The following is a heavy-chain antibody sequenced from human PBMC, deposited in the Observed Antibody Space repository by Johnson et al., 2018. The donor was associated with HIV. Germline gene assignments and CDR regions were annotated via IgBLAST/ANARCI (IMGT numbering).Heavy chain of an antibody. CDR3: ARAEPWDRRHYAFDI. D-gene: IGHD1-1*01. Sequence: VQLVESGGGLVQPGGSLRLSCAASGFTFSSYAMSWVRQAPGKGLEWVAVISYDGSDKDYADSVKGRFTISRDNSKNTVYLQINSLRAEDTAVYYCARAEPWDRRHYAFDIWGQGTVVTVSS. CDR2: ISYDGSDK. CDR1: GFTFSSYA. V-gene: IGHV3-30*14. J-gene: IGHJ3*02.